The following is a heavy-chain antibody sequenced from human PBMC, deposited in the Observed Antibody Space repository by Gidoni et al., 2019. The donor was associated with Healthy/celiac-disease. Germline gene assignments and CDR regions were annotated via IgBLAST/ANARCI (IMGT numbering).Heavy chain of an antibody. Sequence: QVQLVESGGGVVQPGRSLRLPCAAPGFTFSSYGMHWVRQAPGKGLEWVAVISYDGSNKYYADSVKGRFTISRDNSKNTLYLQMNSLRAEDTAVYYCAKDRGGYGDYLFAFDIWGQGTMVTVSS. CDR1: GFTFSSYG. V-gene: IGHV3-30*18. CDR2: ISYDGSNK. CDR3: AKDRGGYGDYLFAFDI. D-gene: IGHD4-17*01. J-gene: IGHJ3*02.